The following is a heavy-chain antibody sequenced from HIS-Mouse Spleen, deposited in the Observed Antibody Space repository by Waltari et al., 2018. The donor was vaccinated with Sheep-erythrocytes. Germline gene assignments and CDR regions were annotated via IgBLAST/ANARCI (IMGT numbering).Heavy chain of an antibody. CDR3: ARSITMIVVVIKTNWFDP. V-gene: IGHV4-34*01. Sequence: QVQLQQWGAGLLKPSETLSLTCAVYGGSFSGSSWSWIRQPPGKGLEWIGEINHSGSTNYNPSLKSRVTISVDTSKNQFSLKLSSVTAADTAVYYCARSITMIVVVIKTNWFDPWGQGTLVTVSS. CDR1: GGSFSGSS. D-gene: IGHD3-22*01. J-gene: IGHJ5*02. CDR2: INHSGST.